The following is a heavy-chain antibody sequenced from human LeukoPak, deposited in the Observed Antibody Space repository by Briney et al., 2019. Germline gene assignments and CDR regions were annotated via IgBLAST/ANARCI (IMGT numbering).Heavy chain of an antibody. CDR2: ISANGGTT. V-gene: IGHV3-23*01. Sequence: GGSLRLSCAVSGLTFSSYAMGWARQAPGKGPEWVSTISANGGTTYYADSVKGRFTISRDSSKNTLYLQMNSLRAEDTAVYYCAKDLGQWLDQAFDIWGQGTMVTVSS. CDR1: GLTFSSYA. J-gene: IGHJ3*02. D-gene: IGHD6-19*01. CDR3: AKDLGQWLDQAFDI.